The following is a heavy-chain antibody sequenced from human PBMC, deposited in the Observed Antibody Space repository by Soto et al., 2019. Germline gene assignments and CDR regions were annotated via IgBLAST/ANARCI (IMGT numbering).Heavy chain of an antibody. Sequence: SETLSLTCTVSGGSISSSSYYWGWIRQHPGKGLEWIGSIYYSGSTYYNPSLKSRVTISVDTSKNQFSLKLSSVTAADTAVYYCAGITMLVVVMQPFDYWGQGTLVTVSS. CDR2: IYYSGST. CDR3: AGITMLVVVMQPFDY. J-gene: IGHJ4*02. CDR1: GGSISSSSYY. V-gene: IGHV4-39*01. D-gene: IGHD3-22*01.